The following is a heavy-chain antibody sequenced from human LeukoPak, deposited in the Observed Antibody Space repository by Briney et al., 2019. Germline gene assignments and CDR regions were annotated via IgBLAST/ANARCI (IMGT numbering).Heavy chain of an antibody. D-gene: IGHD6-19*01. CDR3: ARDPYSSGWDYYYYGMDV. CDR2: ISSSSSYI. Sequence: GGSLRLSCAASGFTFSSYSMNWVRQAPGKGLEWVSSISSSSSYIYYADSVKGRFTISRDNAKNSLYLQMNSLRAEDTAVYYCARDPYSSGWDYYYYGMDVWGQGTTVTVPS. J-gene: IGHJ6*02. V-gene: IGHV3-21*01. CDR1: GFTFSSYS.